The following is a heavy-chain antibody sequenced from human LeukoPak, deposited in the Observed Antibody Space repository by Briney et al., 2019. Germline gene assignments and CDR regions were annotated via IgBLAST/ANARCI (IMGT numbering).Heavy chain of an antibody. CDR2: IYYSGST. V-gene: IGHV4-59*01. J-gene: IGHJ4*02. Sequence: PSETLSLTCTVSGGSISSYYWSWIRQPPGKGLEWIGYIYYSGSTNYNPSLKSRVTISVDTSKNQFPLKLSSVTAADTAVYYCARGMGSWLDYWGQGTLVTVSS. D-gene: IGHD6-13*01. CDR1: GGSISSYY. CDR3: ARGMGSWLDY.